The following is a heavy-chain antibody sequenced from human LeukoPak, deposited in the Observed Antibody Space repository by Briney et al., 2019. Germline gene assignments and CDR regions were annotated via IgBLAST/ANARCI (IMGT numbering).Heavy chain of an antibody. CDR2: INNDGSVT. J-gene: IGHJ4*02. CDR1: GITFSSYW. V-gene: IGHV3-74*01. D-gene: IGHD1-26*01. Sequence: HPGGSLRLSSAASGITFSSYWVNWVRQAPGKGLVWVSRINNDGSVTNYADSVKGRFTISRDNAKNTLYLQMNRLRAEDTAVYYCARLVGTTALLDYWGQGTLVTVSS. CDR3: ARLVGTTALLDY.